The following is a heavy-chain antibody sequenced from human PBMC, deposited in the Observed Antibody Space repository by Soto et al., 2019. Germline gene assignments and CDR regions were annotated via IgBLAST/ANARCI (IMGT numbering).Heavy chain of an antibody. Sequence: QVQLMESGGGVVQPGGSVRLSYETSGFTFTGYSMHWFRQAPGKGLEWVAVTSSDGGTKFYADSVKGRFTVSRDNSRKTLFLEMNSMRPEDTCIYSCAREVVLTKWYFDNWGQGILVTVSS. J-gene: IGHJ4*02. V-gene: IGHV3-30-3*01. D-gene: IGHD2-21*01. CDR2: TSSDGGTK. CDR1: GFTFTGYS. CDR3: AREVVLTKWYFDN.